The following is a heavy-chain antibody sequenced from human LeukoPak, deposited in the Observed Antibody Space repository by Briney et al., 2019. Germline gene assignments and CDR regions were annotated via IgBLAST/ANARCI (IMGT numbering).Heavy chain of an antibody. CDR3: ARQDSSGYSEYFQH. CDR1: GGTFSSYA. D-gene: IGHD3-22*01. J-gene: IGHJ1*01. V-gene: IGHV1-69*05. CDR2: IIPIFGTA. Sequence: SVKVSCKASGGTFSSYAISWVRQAPGQGLEWMGGIIPIFGTANYAQKFQGRVTITTDESTSKAYMELSSLRSEDTAVYYCARQDSSGYSEYFQHWGQGTLVTVSS.